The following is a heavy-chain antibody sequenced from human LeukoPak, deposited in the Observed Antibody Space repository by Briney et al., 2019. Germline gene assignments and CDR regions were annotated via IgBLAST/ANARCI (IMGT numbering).Heavy chain of an antibody. J-gene: IGHJ2*01. Sequence: SVKVSCKASGGTFSSYAISWVRQAPGQGLEWMGRIIPIFGTANYAQKFQGRVTITTDESTSTAYMELSSLRSEDTAVYYCAKVAPGIDWYFDLWGRGTLVTVSS. CDR2: IIPIFGTA. CDR1: GGTFSSYA. V-gene: IGHV1-69*05. D-gene: IGHD3-10*01. CDR3: AKVAPGIDWYFDL.